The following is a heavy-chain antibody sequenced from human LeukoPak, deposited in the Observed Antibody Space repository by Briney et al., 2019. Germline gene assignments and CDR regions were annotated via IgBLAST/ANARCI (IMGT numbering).Heavy chain of an antibody. V-gene: IGHV4-61*01. CDR3: ARGGCSGGSCREGYSDY. CDR2: IYYTGST. D-gene: IGHD2-15*01. J-gene: IGHJ4*02. Sequence: SETLSLTCIVSGGSVSSGSSYWSWIRQPPGKGLECIGYIYYTGSTNYNPSLKSRVTISVDTSKNQFSLKLSSVTAADTAVYYCARGGCSGGSCREGYSDYWGQGTLVTVSS. CDR1: GGSVSSGSSY.